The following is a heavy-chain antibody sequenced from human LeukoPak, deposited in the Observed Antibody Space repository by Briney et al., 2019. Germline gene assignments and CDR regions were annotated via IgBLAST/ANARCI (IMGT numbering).Heavy chain of an antibody. J-gene: IGHJ5*02. CDR1: GGSISSYY. V-gene: IGHV4-59*01. CDR3: ARVDYSNWFDP. CDR2: IYYSGST. D-gene: IGHD4-11*01. Sequence: SETLSLTCTVSGGSISSYYWNWIRQPPGKGLEWIGYIYYSGSTNYNPSLKSRVTILVDTSMNQFSLKLSSVTAADTAVYYCARVDYSNWFDPWGQGTLVTVSS.